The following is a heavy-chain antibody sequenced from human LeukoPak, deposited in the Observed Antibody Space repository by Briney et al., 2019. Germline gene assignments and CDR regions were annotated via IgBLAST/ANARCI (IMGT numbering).Heavy chain of an antibody. J-gene: IGHJ3*02. CDR2: ISSSSSYI. CDR1: GFTFSSYS. D-gene: IGHD6-13*01. V-gene: IGHV3-21*01. CDR3: ARDYGESRELVEHPDAFDI. Sequence: GGSLRLSCAASGFTFSSYSMNWVRQAPGKGLEWVSSISSSSSYIYYADSVKGRFTISRDNAKNSLYLQMNSLRAEDTAVYYCARDYGESRELVEHPDAFDIWGQGTMVTVSS.